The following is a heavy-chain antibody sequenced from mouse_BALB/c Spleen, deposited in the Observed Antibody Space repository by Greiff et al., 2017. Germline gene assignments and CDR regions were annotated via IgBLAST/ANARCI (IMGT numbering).Heavy chain of an antibody. J-gene: IGHJ4*01. CDR1: GFTFSDYY. Sequence: EVQLVESGGGLVKPGGSLKLSCAASGFTFSDYYMYWVRQTPEKRLEWVATISDGGSYTYYPDSVKGRFTISRDNAKNNLYLQMSSLKSEDTAMYYCARESATVGDYWGQGTSVTVSS. D-gene: IGHD1-1*01. V-gene: IGHV5-4*02. CDR2: ISDGGSYT. CDR3: ARESATVGDY.